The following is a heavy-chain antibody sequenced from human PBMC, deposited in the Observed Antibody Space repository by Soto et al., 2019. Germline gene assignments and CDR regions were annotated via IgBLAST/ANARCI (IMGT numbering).Heavy chain of an antibody. J-gene: IGHJ4*02. CDR3: ARSPGGPDGPGDY. CDR1: GYTFTSYA. V-gene: IGHV1-3*01. CDR2: INAGNGNT. Sequence: QVQLVQSGAEVKKPGASVKVSCKASGYTFTSYAMHWVRQAPGQRLEWMGWINAGNGNTKYSQKFQGRVTITRDTTASTAYMELSSLRSEDTAVYYCARSPGGPDGPGDYWGQGTLVTVSS. D-gene: IGHD2-15*01.